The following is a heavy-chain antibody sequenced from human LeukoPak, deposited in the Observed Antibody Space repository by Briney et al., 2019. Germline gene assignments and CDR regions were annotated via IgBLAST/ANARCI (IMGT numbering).Heavy chain of an antibody. V-gene: IGHV1-2*02. D-gene: IGHD5-18*01. J-gene: IGHJ4*02. CDR2: INPRSGGT. Sequence: ASVKVSCKASGYIFTDYYIHWVRQAPGQGLEWMGWINPRSGGTNYVQKFQGRVAMTRDTSISTAYMELSRLRSDDTAVYYCAREDTAMARFDYWGQGTLVTVSS. CDR3: AREDTAMARFDY. CDR1: GYIFTDYY.